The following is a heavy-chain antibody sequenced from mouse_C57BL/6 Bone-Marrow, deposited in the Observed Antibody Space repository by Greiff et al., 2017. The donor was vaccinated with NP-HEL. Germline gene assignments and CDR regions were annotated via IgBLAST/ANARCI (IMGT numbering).Heavy chain of an antibody. CDR2: IDPSDSYT. Sequence: QSCKASGYTFTSYWMHWVKQRPGQGLEWIGEIDPSDSYTNYNQKFKGKSTLTVDKSSSTAYMQLSSLTSEDSAVYYCARSSTMDYWGQGTTLTVSS. V-gene: IGHV1-69*01. J-gene: IGHJ2*01. D-gene: IGHD2-1*01. CDR1: GYTFTSYW. CDR3: ARSSTMDY.